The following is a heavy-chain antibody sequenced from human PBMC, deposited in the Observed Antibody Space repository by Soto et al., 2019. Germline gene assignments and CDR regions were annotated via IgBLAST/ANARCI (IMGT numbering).Heavy chain of an antibody. CDR2: ISGGGGTT. CDR3: AKGYSGWYADYFDY. Sequence: GGSLRLSCAASGFTFSSCAMSWVRQAPGKGLEWVSVISGGGGTTYYADSVKGRFSISRDNSKNTLYLEMNSLRAEDTAVYYCAKGYSGWYADYFDYWGQGTLVTVSS. CDR1: GFTFSSCA. J-gene: IGHJ4*02. D-gene: IGHD6-19*01. V-gene: IGHV3-23*01.